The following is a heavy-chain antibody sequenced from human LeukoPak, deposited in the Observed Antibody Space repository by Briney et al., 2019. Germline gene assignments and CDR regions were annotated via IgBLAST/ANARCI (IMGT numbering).Heavy chain of an antibody. Sequence: GGSLRLSCAASGFTFSSYGMHWVRQAPGKGLEWVAVIWYDGSNKYYADSVKGRFTISRDNSKNTLYLQMNSLRAEDTAVYYCARDAAAAGPGDYWGQGALVTVFS. CDR2: IWYDGSNK. J-gene: IGHJ4*02. V-gene: IGHV3-33*01. CDR1: GFTFSSYG. CDR3: ARDAAAAGPGDY. D-gene: IGHD6-13*01.